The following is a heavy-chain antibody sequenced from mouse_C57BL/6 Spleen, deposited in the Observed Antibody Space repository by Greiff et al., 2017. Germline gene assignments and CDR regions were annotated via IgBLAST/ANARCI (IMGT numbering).Heavy chain of an antibody. CDR3: ARSGYGNYVGYAMDY. D-gene: IGHD2-1*01. CDR1: GYAFTNYL. J-gene: IGHJ4*01. Sequence: QVQLQQSGAELVRPGTSVKVSCKASGYAFTNYLIEWVKQRPGQGLEWIGVINPGSGGTNYNEKFKGKATLTADKSSSTAYMQLSSLTSEDSAVYYCARSGYGNYVGYAMDYWGQGTSVTVSS. CDR2: INPGSGGT. V-gene: IGHV1-54*01.